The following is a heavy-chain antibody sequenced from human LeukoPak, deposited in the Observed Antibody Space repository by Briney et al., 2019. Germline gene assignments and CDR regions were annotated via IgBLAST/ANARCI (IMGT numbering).Heavy chain of an antibody. V-gene: IGHV3-64*02. CDR1: GFTVSGYS. CDR3: ARIGTNGVFDV. D-gene: IGHD4/OR15-4a*01. Sequence: GGSLRLSCAVSGFTVSGYSMHWVRQAPGKGLEYVSAISYNGGATYYADSVKGRFIISRDDSKNTLYLQMGSLTTEDMGVCYCARIGTNGVFDVWGQGTMVTVS. J-gene: IGHJ3*01. CDR2: ISYNGGAT.